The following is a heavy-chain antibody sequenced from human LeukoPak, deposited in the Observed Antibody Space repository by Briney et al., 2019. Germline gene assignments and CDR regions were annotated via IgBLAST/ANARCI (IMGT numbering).Heavy chain of an antibody. Sequence: ASVKVSCKASGYTFSSYAMNWVRQAPGQGLEYMGWINTNTGNPTYAQGFTGRLVFSLDTSVSTAYLQINSLKPEDSAVYYCVPMGDGFDFWGQGTMVTVSS. CDR2: INTNTGNP. CDR3: VPMGDGFDF. D-gene: IGHD3-16*01. V-gene: IGHV7-4-1*02. J-gene: IGHJ3*01. CDR1: GYTFSSYA.